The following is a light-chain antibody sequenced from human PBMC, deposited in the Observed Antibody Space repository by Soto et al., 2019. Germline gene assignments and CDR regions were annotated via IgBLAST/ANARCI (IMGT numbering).Light chain of an antibody. V-gene: IGKV3-11*01. CDR1: QSVSTY. CDR2: DAS. CDR3: QQRSNWPPMYT. Sequence: EIVLTQSPATLSLSPGERATLSCRASQSVSTYLAWYQHKPGQAPRLLIYDASNRATGIPARFSGSGSETDFTLTISSLELEDFAVYYCQQRSNWPPMYTFGQGTKLEIK. J-gene: IGKJ2*01.